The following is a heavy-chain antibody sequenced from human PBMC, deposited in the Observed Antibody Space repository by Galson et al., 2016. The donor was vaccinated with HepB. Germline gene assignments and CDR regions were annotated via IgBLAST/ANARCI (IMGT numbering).Heavy chain of an antibody. CDR2: VFRSGGSS. J-gene: IGHJ4*02. Sequence: SVKVSCKASGFTFISANFHWVRQAPGEGLEWMGMVFRSGGSSNNVKKFQGRVTMTRDTSTSTVYMEMRGLTPEDPAVYYCATASWGPDYWGQGTKVTVSS. CDR1: GFTFISAN. D-gene: IGHD3-16*01. V-gene: IGHV1-46*01. CDR3: ATASWGPDY.